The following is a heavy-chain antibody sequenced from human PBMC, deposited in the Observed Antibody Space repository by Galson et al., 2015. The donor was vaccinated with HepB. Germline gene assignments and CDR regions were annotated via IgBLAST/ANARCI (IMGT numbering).Heavy chain of an antibody. V-gene: IGHV4-34*01. D-gene: IGHD6-6*01. CDR3: ARGYSSTWANLRC. J-gene: IGHJ4*02. CDR2: ISRSGST. Sequence: ETLSLTCTVYGGPFSGDYWTWIRQPPGKGLEWIGEISRSGSTNYNPSLKSRVAISVDTSKNQFSLNLSSVTAADTAVYYCARGYSSTWANLRCWGQGTLVTVSS. CDR1: GGPFSGDY.